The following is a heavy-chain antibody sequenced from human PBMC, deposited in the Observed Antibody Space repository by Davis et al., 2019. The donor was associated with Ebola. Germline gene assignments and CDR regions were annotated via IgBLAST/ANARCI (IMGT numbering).Heavy chain of an antibody. V-gene: IGHV3-30-3*01. Sequence: PGGSLRLSCAASGFTFSSYAMHWVRQAPGKGLEWVAVISYDGSNKYYADSVKGRFTISRDNSKNTLYLQMNSLRAEDTAVYYCARIEKTYYDFWSGYYIDYYGMDVWGQGTTVTVSS. CDR2: ISYDGSNK. CDR3: ARIEKTYYDFWSGYYIDYYGMDV. J-gene: IGHJ6*02. D-gene: IGHD3-3*01. CDR1: GFTFSSYA.